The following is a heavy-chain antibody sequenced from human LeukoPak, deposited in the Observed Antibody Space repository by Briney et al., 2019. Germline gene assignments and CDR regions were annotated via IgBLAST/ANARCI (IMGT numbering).Heavy chain of an antibody. J-gene: IGHJ4*02. CDR1: GFTFSSYG. D-gene: IGHD6-19*01. Sequence: PGGSLRLSCAASGFTFSSYGMSWVRQAPGKGLEWVSAISGSGGSTYYADSVKGRFTISRDNSKNTLYLQMNSLRAEDTAVYYCAKVQSGWYTYYFDYWGQGTLVTVSS. CDR3: AKVQSGWYTYYFDY. CDR2: ISGSGGST. V-gene: IGHV3-23*01.